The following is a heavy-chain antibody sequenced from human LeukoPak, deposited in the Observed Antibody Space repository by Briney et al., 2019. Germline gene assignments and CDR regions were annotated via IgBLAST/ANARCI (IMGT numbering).Heavy chain of an antibody. J-gene: IGHJ3*02. V-gene: IGHV3-23*01. CDR1: GGSISSYY. CDR3: AKHDSSTSRRRRTTIGAFDI. Sequence: ETLSLTCTVSGGSISSYYWSWIRQPPGKGLEWVSVISGSGGTTFYTDSVKGRFTISRDNSKNTLYLQMNSLRAEDTAVYYCAKHDSSTSRRRRTTIGAFDIWGQGTMVTVSS. D-gene: IGHD2-2*01. CDR2: ISGSGGTT.